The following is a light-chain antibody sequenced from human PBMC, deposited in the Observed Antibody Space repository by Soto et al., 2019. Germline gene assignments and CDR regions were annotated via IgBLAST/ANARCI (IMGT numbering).Light chain of an antibody. V-gene: IGKV1-5*03. Sequence: MTQSPATLSGSVGDTVTISCRASQTISSWLAWYQQKPGKAPKLLIYKASTLKSGVPSRFSGSGSGTEFTLTISSLQPDDFATYYCQHYNSYSEAFGQGTKVDI. CDR1: QTISSW. CDR3: QHYNSYSEA. CDR2: KAS. J-gene: IGKJ1*01.